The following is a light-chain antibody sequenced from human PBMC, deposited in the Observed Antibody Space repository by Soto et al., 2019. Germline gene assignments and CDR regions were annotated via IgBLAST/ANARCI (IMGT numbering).Light chain of an antibody. Sequence: QPVLTQPASVSGSLGQSITISCTGTSSDVGGYNYVSWYQHSPGKVPKLMMSKVNNRPSGVSNRFSGSKSGNTASLTISGLQAEDEADYYCLSYTSGSTLVFGGGTKLTVL. CDR1: SSDVGGYNY. CDR3: LSYTSGSTLV. J-gene: IGLJ2*01. V-gene: IGLV2-14*01. CDR2: KVN.